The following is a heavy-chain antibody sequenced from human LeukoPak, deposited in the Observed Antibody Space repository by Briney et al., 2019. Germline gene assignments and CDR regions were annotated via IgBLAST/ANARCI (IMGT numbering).Heavy chain of an antibody. CDR3: ARDPNGDYIGAFDM. D-gene: IGHD4-17*01. J-gene: IGHJ3*02. V-gene: IGHV3-23*01. CDR1: GFTFSAYA. CDR2: IRGGGTSE. Sequence: GGSLRLSSTASGFTFSAYAMMCVRQAPGKGPEWVSAIRGGGTSEFYADSVKGRFRISRDNSKDTLFLQMNSLRAEDTAVYYCARDPNGDYIGAFDMWGPGTMVTVS.